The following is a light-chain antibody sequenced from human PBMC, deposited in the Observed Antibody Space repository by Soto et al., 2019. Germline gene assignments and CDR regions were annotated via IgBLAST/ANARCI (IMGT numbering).Light chain of an antibody. V-gene: IGKV3-11*01. CDR2: GAS. J-gene: IGKJ1*01. Sequence: EIVLTQSPATLSLSPGERATLSCRASQSVSSYLAWYQQKPGQAPRLLIFGASGRATGIPARFSASGSGTDFTLTISDVQPEDFALYYCHQRQSWPRTFGQGTKVDIK. CDR1: QSVSSY. CDR3: HQRQSWPRT.